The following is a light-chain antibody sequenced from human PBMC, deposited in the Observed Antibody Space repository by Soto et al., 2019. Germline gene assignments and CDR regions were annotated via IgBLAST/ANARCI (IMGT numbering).Light chain of an antibody. CDR2: DVS. Sequence: EIELTQSPCTLSLSPGERATLSCRSSQSVSSNYLAWYQQKPDLPPRLLIYDVSGRATGIPDRFSGSGSGTDFTLTISRLEPEDIAVYYCQQYGSSPTFGQGTKVEIK. J-gene: IGKJ1*01. CDR1: QSVSSNY. CDR3: QQYGSSPT. V-gene: IGKV3-20*01.